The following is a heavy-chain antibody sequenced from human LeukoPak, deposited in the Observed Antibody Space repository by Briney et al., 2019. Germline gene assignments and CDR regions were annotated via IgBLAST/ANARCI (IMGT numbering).Heavy chain of an antibody. Sequence: ASVKVSCKASGYTFSSYSISWVRQAPGQGLEWMGWITSYNGNTKYAQQLQGRVTMTTDTSTGTAYMELRSLRSDDTAVYYCARAGAAAGTPFDYWGQGTLVTVSS. CDR2: ITSYNGNT. D-gene: IGHD6-13*01. V-gene: IGHV1-18*01. CDR3: ARAGAAAGTPFDY. J-gene: IGHJ4*02. CDR1: GYTFSSYS.